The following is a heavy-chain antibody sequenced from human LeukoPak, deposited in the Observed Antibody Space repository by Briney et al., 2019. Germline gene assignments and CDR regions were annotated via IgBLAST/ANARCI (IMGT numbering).Heavy chain of an antibody. CDR3: AREVTVAGTFYFYMDV. D-gene: IGHD6-19*01. CDR2: IYYGGRT. Sequence: SETLSITCSVSGGSISSHYWTWVRQPPGQALEFIGYIYYGGRTQYNPSLKSRVTMTMDTSKNQFSLRLNSVSAADTAVYYCAREVTVAGTFYFYMDVWGKGTTVTVSS. V-gene: IGHV4-59*11. J-gene: IGHJ6*03. CDR1: GGSISSHY.